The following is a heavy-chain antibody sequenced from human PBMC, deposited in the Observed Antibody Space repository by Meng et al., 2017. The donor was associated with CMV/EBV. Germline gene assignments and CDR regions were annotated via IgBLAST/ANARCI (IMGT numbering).Heavy chain of an antibody. CDR1: GFTFSSYA. V-gene: IGHV3-23*01. D-gene: IGHD6-19*01. CDR2: ISGSGGST. CDR3: AKGIAVAGPPFDY. Sequence: CAASGFTFSSYAMSWVRQAPGKELEWVSAISGSGGSTYYADSVKDRFTISRDNSKNTLYLQMNSLRAEDTAVYYCAKGIAVAGPPFDYWGQGALVTVSS. J-gene: IGHJ4*02.